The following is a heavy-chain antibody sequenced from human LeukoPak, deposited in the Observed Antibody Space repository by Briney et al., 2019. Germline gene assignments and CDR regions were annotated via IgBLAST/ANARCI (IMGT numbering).Heavy chain of an antibody. D-gene: IGHD4-17*01. CDR2: IHSSWST. J-gene: IGHJ5*02. CDR1: GGSINNYY. Sequence: SETLSLTCTVSGGSINNYYWSWIRQSAGKGLEWIGRIHSSWSTNYNPSLKSRVTMSVDTSNNQFSLKLSSVTAADTAVYYCARVTGDYVNWFDPWGQGTLVTVSS. CDR3: ARVTGDYVNWFDP. V-gene: IGHV4-4*07.